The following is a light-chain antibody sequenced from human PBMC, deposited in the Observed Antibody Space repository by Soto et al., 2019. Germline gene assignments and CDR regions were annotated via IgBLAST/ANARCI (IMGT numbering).Light chain of an antibody. CDR3: SSYTGSSTFV. J-gene: IGLJ1*01. CDR1: SSDVGGYDY. Sequence: QSVLTRPASVSGSPGQSITISCTGTSSDVGGYDYVSWYQQLPGKAPELLIYDVNNRPSGVSHRFSGSKSGNTASLTISGLQAEDEADYYCSSYTGSSTFVFGTGTKVTV. CDR2: DVN. V-gene: IGLV2-14*01.